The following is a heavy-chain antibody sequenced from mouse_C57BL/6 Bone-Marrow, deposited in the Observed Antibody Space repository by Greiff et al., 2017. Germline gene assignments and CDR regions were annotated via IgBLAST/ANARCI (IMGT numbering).Heavy chain of an antibody. CDR2: IYPSNSET. J-gene: IGHJ4*01. Sequence: QVQLQQPGAELVRPGSSVKLSCKASGYTFTSYWMDWVKQSPGQGLEWIGNIYPSNSETHYNQKFKDKATLTVDKSSSTAYMQLSSLTSEDSAVYYCATLYAMDYWGQGTSVTVSS. CDR3: ATLYAMDY. CDR1: GYTFTSYW. V-gene: IGHV1-61*01.